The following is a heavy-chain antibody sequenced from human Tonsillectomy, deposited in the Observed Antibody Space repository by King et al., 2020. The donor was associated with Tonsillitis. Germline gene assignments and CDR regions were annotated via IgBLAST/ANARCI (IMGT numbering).Heavy chain of an antibody. D-gene: IGHD5-24*01. J-gene: IGHJ5*02. CDR3: ARDTVRDGYNDHWFDP. V-gene: IGHV4-59*01. CDR1: GGSISTYY. Sequence: VQLQESGPGLVKPSETLSLTCTVSGGSISTYYWSWIRQPPGKGLEWLGYIYYSGSTNYNPSLKSRVTISVETSKNQFSLKLSSVTAADTAVYYCARDTVRDGYNDHWFDPWGQGTLVTVSS. CDR2: IYYSGST.